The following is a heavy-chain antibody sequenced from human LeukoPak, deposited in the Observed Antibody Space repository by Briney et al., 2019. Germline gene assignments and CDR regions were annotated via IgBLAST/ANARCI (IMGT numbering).Heavy chain of an antibody. CDR1: GVSLSSYY. D-gene: IGHD5-18*01. CDR2: IYTSGST. Sequence: PSETLSLTCTVSGVSLSSYYWSWIRQPPGKGLEWIGYIYTSGSTNYNPSLKSRVTISVDTSKNQFSLKLSSVTAEDTAVYYCARTGYSYGYNYYYYMDVWGKGTTVTVS. J-gene: IGHJ6*03. V-gene: IGHV4-4*09. CDR3: ARTGYSYGYNYYYYMDV.